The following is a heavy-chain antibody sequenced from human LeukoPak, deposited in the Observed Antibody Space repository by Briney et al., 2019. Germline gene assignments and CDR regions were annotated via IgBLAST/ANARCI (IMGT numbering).Heavy chain of an antibody. Sequence: GGSLRLSCAASGFTFSNAWMNWVRQAPGKGLEWVGVIRSNLYGGTTEYAASVKGRFTLSRDDSKSIAYLQMNSLKTEDTAVYYCTRAPWGSAWGQGTLVTVSS. J-gene: IGHJ5*02. CDR1: GFTFSNAW. V-gene: IGHV3-49*04. CDR2: IRSNLYGGTT. D-gene: IGHD1-26*01. CDR3: TRAPWGSA.